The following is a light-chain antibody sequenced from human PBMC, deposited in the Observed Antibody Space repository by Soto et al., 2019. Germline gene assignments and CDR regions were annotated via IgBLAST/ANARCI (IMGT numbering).Light chain of an antibody. CDR3: QQYGSSPLT. CDR2: GAS. Sequence: EIVLTQAPGTLSLSPGERATPSCGSSQSVSSSYLAWYQQKPGQPPRLLIYGASSRATGIPDRFSGNGSGTDFALTISRLEPEDFAVYYCQQYGSSPLTFGPGTKVDIK. V-gene: IGKV3-20*01. CDR1: QSVSSSY. J-gene: IGKJ3*01.